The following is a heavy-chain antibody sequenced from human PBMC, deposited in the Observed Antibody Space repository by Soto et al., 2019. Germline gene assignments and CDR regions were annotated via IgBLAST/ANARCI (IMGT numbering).Heavy chain of an antibody. CDR3: ARDSNPLDF. J-gene: IGHJ6*02. V-gene: IGHV3-48*02. CDR2: ISRSSDTV. Sequence: LRLSCAASGFTFSRNSMNWVRQAPGKGLEWVSYISRSSDTVYYADSVKARFTISRDNAKNSLFLQMNSLRDEDTAVYYCARDSNPLDFWGRGTTVTVSS. D-gene: IGHD2-8*01. CDR1: GFTFSRNS.